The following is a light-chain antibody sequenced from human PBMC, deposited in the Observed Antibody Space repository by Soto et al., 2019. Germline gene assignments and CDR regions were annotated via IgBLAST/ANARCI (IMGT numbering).Light chain of an antibody. CDR2: KGS. CDR3: LQYNNYPWT. V-gene: IGKV1-5*03. Sequence: DIQLTQSPSSPSASVGDRVTITCRSSQSIGNWLAWYQQKPGKAPKLLIYKGSDLQSGVPSRFSGSGSGAEFTLTISSLQPDDVATYYCLQYNNYPWTFGQGTKVDNK. CDR1: QSIGNW. J-gene: IGKJ1*01.